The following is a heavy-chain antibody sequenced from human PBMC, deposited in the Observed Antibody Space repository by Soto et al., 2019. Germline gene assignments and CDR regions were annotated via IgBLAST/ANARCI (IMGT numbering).Heavy chain of an antibody. CDR1: GGAVSSGTYY. J-gene: IGHJ5*02. Sequence: ETLSLTCTLSGGAVSSGTYYWSWIRQPPGKGLEWIGHIYFTGSTNYNPSLKSRVTMSLDTSRNQFSLKLSSVTAADTAVYYCTRGPPRVQWFDPWGLGTLVTVSS. CDR2: IYFTGST. V-gene: IGHV4-61*01. CDR3: TRGPPRVQWFDP.